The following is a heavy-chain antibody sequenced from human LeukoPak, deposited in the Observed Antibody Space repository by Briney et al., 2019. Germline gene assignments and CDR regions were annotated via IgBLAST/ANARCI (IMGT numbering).Heavy chain of an antibody. D-gene: IGHD2-2*01. Sequence: GGSLRLSCAASGFTFSSYAMKWVRQAPGKELEWVSSVSGSGGITYYADSVKGRFTISKDKSKNTLYLQMTSLRAEDTAVYYCAKVGCSSSSCSRFYQYMDVWGKGTTVTVSS. CDR3: AKVGCSSSSCSRFYQYMDV. V-gene: IGHV3-23*01. CDR1: GFTFSSYA. CDR2: VSGSGGIT. J-gene: IGHJ6*03.